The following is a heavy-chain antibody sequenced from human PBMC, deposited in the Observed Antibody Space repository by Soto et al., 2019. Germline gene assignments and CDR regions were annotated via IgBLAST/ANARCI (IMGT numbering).Heavy chain of an antibody. CDR1: GGSFSGYY. Sequence: SETLSLTCAVYGGSFSGYYWSWIRQPPGKGLEWIGEINHSGSTNYNPSLKSRMTISFNTSKNQFSMELSTVTAADTAVYYCARGPLYYGMDVWGQGTTVTVSS. V-gene: IGHV4-34*01. CDR3: ARGPLYYGMDV. CDR2: INHSGST. J-gene: IGHJ6*02.